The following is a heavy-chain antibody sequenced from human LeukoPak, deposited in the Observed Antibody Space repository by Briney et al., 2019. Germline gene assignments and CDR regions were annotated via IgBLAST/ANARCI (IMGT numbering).Heavy chain of an antibody. D-gene: IGHD4-17*01. Sequence: GGSLRLSCAASGFTFSSYEMNWVRQAPGKGLEWVSYISSSGSTIYYADSVKGRFTISRDNAKNSLYPQMNSLRAEDTAVYYCARDRYGDYDYWGQGTLVTVSS. V-gene: IGHV3-48*03. CDR3: ARDRYGDYDY. CDR2: ISSSGSTI. J-gene: IGHJ4*02. CDR1: GFTFSSYE.